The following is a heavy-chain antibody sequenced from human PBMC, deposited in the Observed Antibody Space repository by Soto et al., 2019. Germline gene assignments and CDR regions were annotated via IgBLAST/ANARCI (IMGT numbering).Heavy chain of an antibody. CDR3: HGSGS. CDR1: GFTVTINY. D-gene: IGHD5-12*01. Sequence: EVQVVESGGGLIQPGGSLRLSCAVSGFTVTINYMSWVRQAPGKGLEWVSVIYSGGTIYDADSVKGRFTISRDTSKNTLYLQMNSLSGEDTAVYYCHGSGSWGQGTLVTVSS. CDR2: IYSGGTI. J-gene: IGHJ5*02. V-gene: IGHV3-53*01.